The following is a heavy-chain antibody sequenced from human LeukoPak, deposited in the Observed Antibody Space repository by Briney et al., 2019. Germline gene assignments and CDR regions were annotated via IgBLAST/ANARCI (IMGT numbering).Heavy chain of an antibody. V-gene: IGHV3-23*01. CDR3: AREGYSYVYDY. CDR2: ISGRGTST. CDR1: GFTFSSYS. Sequence: PGGSLRLSCEASGFTFSSYSMGWVRQAPGKRREWVSGISGRGTSTYYADSVKGRFTISRDNSKNTLYLQLNSLRAEDTAQYYCAREGYSYVYDYWGQGTLVTVSS. J-gene: IGHJ4*02. D-gene: IGHD5-18*01.